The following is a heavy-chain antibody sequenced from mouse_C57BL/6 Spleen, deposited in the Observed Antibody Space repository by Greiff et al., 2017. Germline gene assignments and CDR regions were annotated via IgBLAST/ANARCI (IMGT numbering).Heavy chain of an antibody. J-gene: IGHJ3*01. CDR2: IRLKSDNYAT. Sequence: EVKLVESGGGLVQPGGSMKLSCVASGFTFSNYWMNWVRQSPEKGLEWVAQIRLKSDNYATHYAESVKGRFTISRDDSKSSVYLHMNNLRAEDTGIYYCTSDDYDGVSWFAYWGQGTLVTVSA. CDR1: GFTFSNYW. V-gene: IGHV6-3*01. CDR3: TSDDYDGVSWFAY. D-gene: IGHD2-4*01.